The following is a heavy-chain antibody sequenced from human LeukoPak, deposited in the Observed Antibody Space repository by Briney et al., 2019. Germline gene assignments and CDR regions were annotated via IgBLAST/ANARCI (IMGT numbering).Heavy chain of an antibody. CDR3: AREASGMDV. CDR2: INPYSGST. J-gene: IGHJ6*02. Sequence: ASVKVSCKASGYTFTGNHMHWVRQAPGQGLEWMGWINPYSGSTTYAQNFQGRVTMTRDTSISTAYMDLSGLRSDDTAVYYCAREASGMDVWGQGTTVTVSS. V-gene: IGHV1-2*02. CDR1: GYTFTGNH.